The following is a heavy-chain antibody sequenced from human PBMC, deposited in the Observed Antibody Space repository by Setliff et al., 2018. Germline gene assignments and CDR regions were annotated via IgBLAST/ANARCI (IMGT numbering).Heavy chain of an antibody. CDR3: ARDRFYNSWSGTSITAPHDAFDI. J-gene: IGHJ3*02. Sequence: ASVKVSCKASGYTLSKYYMHWVRQAPGQGLEWMGIINPSGGLTKYAQKFQGRVTMTSDTSTNTVYLEVSSLRSEDTAVYFCARDRFYNSWSGTSITAPHDAFDIWGKGTMVTV. V-gene: IGHV1-46*03. D-gene: IGHD3-3*01. CDR2: INPSGGLT. CDR1: GYTLSKYY.